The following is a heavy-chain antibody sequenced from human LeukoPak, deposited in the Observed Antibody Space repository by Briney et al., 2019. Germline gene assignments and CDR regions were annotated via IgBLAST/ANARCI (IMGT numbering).Heavy chain of an antibody. CDR1: GFTFSSYA. J-gene: IGHJ4*02. CDR2: FSGSGGST. Sequence: GGSLRLSCAASGFTFSSYAMSWVRQPPGKGLEWVSTFSGSGGSTCYADSVKGRLTMSRDHPKHSLYLQMNSLRPEDTSMYYCAKRGETSSWKDIDSWGQGTLVSVSS. CDR3: AKRGETSSWKDIDS. V-gene: IGHV3-23*01. D-gene: IGHD2-15*01.